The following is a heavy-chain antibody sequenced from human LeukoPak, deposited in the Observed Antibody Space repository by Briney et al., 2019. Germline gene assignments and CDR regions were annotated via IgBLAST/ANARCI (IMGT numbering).Heavy chain of an antibody. CDR1: GFTFSNYW. D-gene: IGHD5-12*01. CDR3: TTLYGGSLDY. CDR2: IKTDGSST. J-gene: IGHJ4*02. Sequence: PGGSLRLSCAASGFTFSNYWMHWVRQAPGEGLVWVSRIKTDGSSTSYADSVKGRFTISRDNAKNTLYLQMNSLRAEDTAVYYCTTLYGGSLDYWGQGTLVTVSS. V-gene: IGHV3-74*01.